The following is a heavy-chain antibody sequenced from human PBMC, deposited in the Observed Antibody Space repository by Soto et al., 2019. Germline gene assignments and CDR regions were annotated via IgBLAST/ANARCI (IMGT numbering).Heavy chain of an antibody. V-gene: IGHV3-66*01. CDR2: IHSGGST. CDR3: ARESKDSRGWYDY. J-gene: IGHJ4*02. Sequence: EVQLVESGGGLVQPGRSLRLSCAASGFTVSRNYMSWVRQAPGKGLEWVSVIHSGGSTYYADSVKGRFTISRDNSKNTLYLQMNSLRAEDPAVYYCARESKDSRGWYDYWGQGTLVTVSS. CDR1: GFTVSRNY. D-gene: IGHD6-19*01.